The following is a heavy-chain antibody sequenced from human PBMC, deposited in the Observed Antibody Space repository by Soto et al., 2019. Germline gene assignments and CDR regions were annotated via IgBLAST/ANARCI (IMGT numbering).Heavy chain of an antibody. Sequence: GGSLRLSCAASGFTFSSYWMTWVRQAPGKGLEWVANINQDGSEKYYMDSMKGRFTISRDNAKNSLLLQLNSLRAEDTAVYYCAREAKCYYDSSGYYYGTIAFDIWGQGTMVTVSS. J-gene: IGHJ3*02. V-gene: IGHV3-7*01. CDR1: GFTFSSYW. D-gene: IGHD3-22*01. CDR3: AREAKCYYDSSGYYYGTIAFDI. CDR2: INQDGSEK.